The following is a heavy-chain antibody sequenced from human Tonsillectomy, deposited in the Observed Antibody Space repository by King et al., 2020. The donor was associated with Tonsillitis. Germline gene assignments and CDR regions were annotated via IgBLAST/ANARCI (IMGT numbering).Heavy chain of an antibody. D-gene: IGHD3-10*01. Sequence: VQLQESGPGLVKPSETLSLTCSVTGTSIDSYYWNWVRQAPGKGLEWIGNVYYTGSTTYNPSLQSRITISVDEYKKQVSLTLTAGTPADTAVYYCARAKYYSGDFRPWGQGILVTVPS. CDR2: VYYTGST. CDR3: ARAKYYSGDFRP. V-gene: IGHV4-59*13. J-gene: IGHJ5*02. CDR1: GTSIDSYY.